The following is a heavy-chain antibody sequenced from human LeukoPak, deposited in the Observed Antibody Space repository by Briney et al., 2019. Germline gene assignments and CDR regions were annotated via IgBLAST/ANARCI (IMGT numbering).Heavy chain of an antibody. CDR2: ICDSGSI. J-gene: IGHJ4*02. CDR3: AGSITIFGLDY. D-gene: IGHD3-3*01. CDR1: GGPVGSGSYC. Sequence: PSETLSLTCTASGGPVGSGSYCWSWIRQTPGKTLEWIGYICDSGSIDHNPSLKSRVTISMDTSKSHFSLKLSSVTAADTAVYYCAGSITIFGLDYWGQGTLVTVSS. V-gene: IGHV4-61*03.